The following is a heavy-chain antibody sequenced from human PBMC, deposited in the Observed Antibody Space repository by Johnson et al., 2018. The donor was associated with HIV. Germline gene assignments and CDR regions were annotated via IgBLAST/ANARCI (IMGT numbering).Heavy chain of an antibody. J-gene: IGHJ3*02. Sequence: VQLVESGGGLVKPGGSLRLSCAASGFTFTNAWMSWLRQAPGKGLEWIGRIKSKTDGGTIEYAAPVKGRFTISRDDSKSTLYLQMNRLKTEDTAVYFCATEPNAFDIWGQGTLVTVSS. V-gene: IGHV3-15*01. CDR2: IKSKTDGGTI. CDR1: GFTFTNAW. CDR3: ATEPNAFDI.